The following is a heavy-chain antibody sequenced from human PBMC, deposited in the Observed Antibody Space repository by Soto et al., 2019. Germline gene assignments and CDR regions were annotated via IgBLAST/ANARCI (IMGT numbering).Heavy chain of an antibody. CDR2: VSGSGSST. V-gene: IGHV3-23*01. D-gene: IGHD1-1*01. Sequence: EVQLLESGGGLVQPGGSLRLSCAASGFTFSSFAMSWVRQAPGKGLEWISAVSGSGSSTYYADSVKGRVTISRDNSKXXXXXXXXXXXXXXXXXXXXXXXXXXXWNDYWGQGTLVTVSS. J-gene: IGHJ4*02. CDR3: XXXXXXXWNDY. CDR1: GFTFSSFA.